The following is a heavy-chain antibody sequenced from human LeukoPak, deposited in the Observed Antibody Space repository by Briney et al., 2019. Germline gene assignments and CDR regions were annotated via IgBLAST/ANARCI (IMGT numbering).Heavy chain of an antibody. D-gene: IGHD2-8*01. CDR2: ISLSGLT. V-gene: IGHV4-4*02. CDR1: SGSITSTNW. J-gene: IGHJ4*02. CDR3: SRENGAFSPFGY. Sequence: SGTLSLTCGVSSGSITSTNWWSWVRQPPGQGLEWIGEISLSGLTNYNPSLKSRVTMALDKSKNHLSLNLTSVTAADRAVYYCSRENGAFSPFGYWGQGTLVTVPS.